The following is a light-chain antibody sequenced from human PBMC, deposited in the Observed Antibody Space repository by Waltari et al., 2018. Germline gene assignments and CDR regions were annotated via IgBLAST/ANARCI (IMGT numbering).Light chain of an antibody. Sequence: DIQLTQSPSSLSASVGDRVTITCRASQPIATYVSWYQQKPGKGPKDLIYAASTLQTGVPTRVSGSGSGTDFTLTIAGLEPEDSGTYFCQQDYISPWTFGQGTTVEV. J-gene: IGKJ1*01. CDR3: QQDYISPWT. CDR1: QPIATY. CDR2: AAS. V-gene: IGKV1-39*01.